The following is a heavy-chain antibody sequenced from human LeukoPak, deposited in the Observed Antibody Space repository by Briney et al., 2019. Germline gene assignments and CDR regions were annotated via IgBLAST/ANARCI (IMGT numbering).Heavy chain of an antibody. Sequence: GGSLRLSCAASGFTFSRDWMSWVRQAPGKGLEWVANIKQDGSEKYYVDSVKGRFTISRDNAKNSLYLQMNSLRAEDTAVYYCAREHTDGYNDYFDYWGQGTLVTVSS. J-gene: IGHJ4*02. D-gene: IGHD5-24*01. CDR3: AREHTDGYNDYFDY. CDR1: GFTFSRDW. V-gene: IGHV3-7*01. CDR2: IKQDGSEK.